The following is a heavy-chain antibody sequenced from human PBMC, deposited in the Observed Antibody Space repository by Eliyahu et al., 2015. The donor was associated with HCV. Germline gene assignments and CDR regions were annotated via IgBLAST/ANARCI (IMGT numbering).Heavy chain of an antibody. CDR2: VSHNENT. CDR1: DESFSDHY. J-gene: IGHJ4*02. D-gene: IGHD5-24*01. V-gene: IGHV4-34*01. Sequence: QVQLQQWGAGLLKPSETLSLTCAVYDESFSDHYWSWIRLPPGKGPEWIGEVSHNENTNYNPSLKSRVTISVDTSKNQFSLKLTSVTAADTAVYYCASGRDPYKSGRHWGQGTLVTVSS. CDR3: ASGRDPYKSGRH.